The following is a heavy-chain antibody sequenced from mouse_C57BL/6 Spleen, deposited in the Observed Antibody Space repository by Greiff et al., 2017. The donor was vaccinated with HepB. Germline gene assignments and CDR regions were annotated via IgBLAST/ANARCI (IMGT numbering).Heavy chain of an antibody. CDR2: IDPSDSYT. Sequence: VQLQQSGAELVKPGASVKLSCKASGYTFTSYWMQWVKQRPGQGLEWIGEIDPSDSYTNYNQKFKGKATLTVDTSSSTAYMQLSSLTSEDSAVYYCARHVGYWGQGTTLTVSS. CDR1: GYTFTSYW. J-gene: IGHJ2*01. V-gene: IGHV1-50*01. CDR3: ARHVGY.